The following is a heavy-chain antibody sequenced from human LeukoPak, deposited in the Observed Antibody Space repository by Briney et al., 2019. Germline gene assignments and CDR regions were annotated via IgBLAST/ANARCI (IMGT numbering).Heavy chain of an antibody. CDR3: AKTISARYSSGWYYWHYGMDV. CDR2: VKGDGSGI. CDR1: GFSFCDYW. J-gene: IGHJ6*02. V-gene: IGHV3-74*01. Sequence: PGGSLRLSCAASGFSFCDYWMLWGRQAPGKGLLWVSRVKGDGSGITYGDSVKGRFPISRDNAKNSLYLQMNSLRAEDTALYYCAKTISARYSSGWYYWHYGMDVWGQGTTVTVSS. D-gene: IGHD6-19*01.